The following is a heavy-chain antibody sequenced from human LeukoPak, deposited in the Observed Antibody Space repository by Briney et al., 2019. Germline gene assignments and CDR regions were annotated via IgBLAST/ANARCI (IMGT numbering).Heavy chain of an antibody. CDR2: IFHSGST. J-gene: IGHJ4*02. CDR1: GYSISSGYY. CDR3: AKGYCRGNSCYDDRGAFDY. Sequence: SETLSLTCTVSGYSISSGYYWGWIRQPPGKGLEWIGTIFHSGSTFYNPSLKSRVTISVDTSKNQFSLKLSSVTAADTAVYYCAKGYCRGNSCYDDRGAFDYWGQGTLVTVSS. V-gene: IGHV4-38-2*02. D-gene: IGHD2-2*01.